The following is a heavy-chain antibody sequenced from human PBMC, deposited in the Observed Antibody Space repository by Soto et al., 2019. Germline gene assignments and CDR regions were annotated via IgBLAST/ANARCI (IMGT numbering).Heavy chain of an antibody. CDR1: GFTFSSYA. D-gene: IGHD6-6*01. CDR2: ISGSGGST. Sequence: EVQLLESGGGLVQPGGSLRLSCAASGFTFSSYAMSWVRQAPGKGLEWVSAISGSGGSTYYADSVKGRFTISRDNSKNTLYLQMNSLRAEDTAVYYCAKTPRSSSPWDWFAPWAREPWSPSPQ. V-gene: IGHV3-23*01. J-gene: IGHJ5*02. CDR3: AKTPRSSSPWDWFAP.